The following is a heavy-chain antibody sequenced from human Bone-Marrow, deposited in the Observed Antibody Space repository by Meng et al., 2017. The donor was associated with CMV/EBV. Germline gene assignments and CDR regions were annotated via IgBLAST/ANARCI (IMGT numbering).Heavy chain of an antibody. Sequence: GESLKISCAASGFTFSNYAMSWVRQAPGKGLAWVSAISGSGRYIYYADSVKGRFTISRDNSKNTLYLQMNSLRVEDTAVYYCARYGIAAAGMGGDYYYGMDVWGQGTTVTGSS. CDR3: ARYGIAAAGMGGDYYYGMDV. V-gene: IGHV3-23*01. CDR2: ISGSGRYI. D-gene: IGHD6-13*01. J-gene: IGHJ6*01. CDR1: GFTFSNYA.